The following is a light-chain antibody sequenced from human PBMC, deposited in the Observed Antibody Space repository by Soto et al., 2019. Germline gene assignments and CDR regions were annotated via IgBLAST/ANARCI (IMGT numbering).Light chain of an antibody. Sequence: IQLTQSPSFLSASVGDRVTITCRASQGIRSYLAWYQQKPGKVPNLLSYDAATLQSGVPSRFSGSGSGTEFTLTISSLQPEDFATYYCQQLSLYPLTFGGGTKVEIK. J-gene: IGKJ4*01. CDR3: QQLSLYPLT. CDR2: DAA. CDR1: QGIRSY. V-gene: IGKV1-9*01.